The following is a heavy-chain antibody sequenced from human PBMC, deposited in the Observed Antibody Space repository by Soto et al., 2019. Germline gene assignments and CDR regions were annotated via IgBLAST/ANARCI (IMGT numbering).Heavy chain of an antibody. CDR1: GGSISSSSYY. CDR2: IYYSGGT. Sequence: KPSETLSLTCTVSGGSISSSSYYWGWIRQPPGKGLEWIGSIYYSGGTYYNPSLKSRVTISVDTSKNQFSLKLSSVTAADTAVYYCARQVQQLVLAAPFEDWCQGPRVNLAS. CDR3: ARQVQQLVLAAPFED. V-gene: IGHV4-39*01. D-gene: IGHD6-13*01. J-gene: IGHJ4*02.